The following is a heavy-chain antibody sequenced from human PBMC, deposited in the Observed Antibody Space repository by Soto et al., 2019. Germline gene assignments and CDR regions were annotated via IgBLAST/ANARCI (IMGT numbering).Heavy chain of an antibody. Sequence: SVKVSCKASGGTFSSYAISWVRQAPGQGLEWMGGIIPIFGTANYAQKFQGRVTITADESTSTAYMELSSLRSEDTAVYYCLQSYSSSSYGMDVWGQGTTVTVSS. CDR3: LQSYSSSSYGMDV. D-gene: IGHD6-6*01. CDR1: GGTFSSYA. CDR2: IIPIFGTA. V-gene: IGHV1-69*13. J-gene: IGHJ6*02.